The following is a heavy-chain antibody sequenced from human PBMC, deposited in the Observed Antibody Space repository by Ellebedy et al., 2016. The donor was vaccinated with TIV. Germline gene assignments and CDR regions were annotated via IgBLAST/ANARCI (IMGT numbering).Heavy chain of an antibody. V-gene: IGHV3-30*01. CDR1: GFTFSTYS. J-gene: IGHJ4*02. D-gene: IGHD2-2*01. Sequence: GESLKISCAASGFTFSTYSLHWVRQAPGKGLHWVALISYDGSDQYYADSVKGRFTISRDNSKNTLFLQMNSLRAEDTAVYYCAREGLVIVAAPTFARFDYWGQGTLVIVSS. CDR2: ISYDGSDQ. CDR3: AREGLVIVAAPTFARFDY.